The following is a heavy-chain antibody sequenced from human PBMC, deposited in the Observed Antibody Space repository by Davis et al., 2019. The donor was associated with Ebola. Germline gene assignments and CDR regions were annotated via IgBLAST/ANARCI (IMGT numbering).Heavy chain of an antibody. J-gene: IGHJ3*02. CDR2: ITSSSSYI. Sequence: GESLKISCAASGFTFSSYSMNWVRQAPGKGLEWVSSITSSSSYIYYADSVKGRFTISRDNAKNSLYLQMNSLRAEDTAVYYCAREGFPIAPWAFDIWGHGTMVTVSS. D-gene: IGHD3-10*01. CDR1: GFTFSSYS. CDR3: AREGFPIAPWAFDI. V-gene: IGHV3-21*04.